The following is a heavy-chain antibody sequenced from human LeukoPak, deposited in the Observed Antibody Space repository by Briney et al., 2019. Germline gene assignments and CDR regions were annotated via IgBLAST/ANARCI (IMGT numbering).Heavy chain of an antibody. J-gene: IGHJ4*02. V-gene: IGHV4-59*11. CDR3: ARLRGYSYGYAEGIDY. CDR1: GGSISSHY. CDR2: IYYSGST. Sequence: SETLSLTCTVSGGSISSHYWSWIWQPPGKGLEWIGYIYYSGSTNYNPSLKSRVTISVDTSKNQFSLKLSSVTAADTAVYYCARLRGYSYGYAEGIDYWGQGTLVTVSS. D-gene: IGHD5-18*01.